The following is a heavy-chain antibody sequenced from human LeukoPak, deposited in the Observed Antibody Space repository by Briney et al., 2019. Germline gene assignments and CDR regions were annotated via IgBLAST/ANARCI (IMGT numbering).Heavy chain of an antibody. J-gene: IGHJ4*02. V-gene: IGHV3-20*04. CDR3: ARDRYYDTSDFLDY. Sequence: GGSLRLSCVASGYTFDYYGMTWVRQAPGKGREWVSGINWNGDSTDYADSVKGRFTVSRDNGQNFLYLHMNSLRAEDTALYYYARDRYYDTSDFLDYWGQGTLVTVSS. CDR1: GYTFDYYG. CDR2: INWNGDST. D-gene: IGHD3-22*01.